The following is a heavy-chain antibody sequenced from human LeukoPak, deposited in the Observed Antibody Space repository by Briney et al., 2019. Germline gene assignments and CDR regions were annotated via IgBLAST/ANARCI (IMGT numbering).Heavy chain of an antibody. CDR3: AHAHGCSGGSCYYNYYYMDV. CDR1: GGSFSGYY. V-gene: IGHV4-34*01. Sequence: SETLSLTCAVYGGSFSGYYWSWIRQPPGKGLEWIGEINHSGSTNYNPSLKSRVTISVDTSKNQFSLKLSSVTAADTAVYYCAHAHGCSGGSCYYNYYYMDVWGKGTTVTVSS. D-gene: IGHD2-15*01. J-gene: IGHJ6*03. CDR2: INHSGST.